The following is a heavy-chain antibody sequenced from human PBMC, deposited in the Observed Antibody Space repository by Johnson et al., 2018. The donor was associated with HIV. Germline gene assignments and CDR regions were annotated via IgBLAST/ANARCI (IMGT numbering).Heavy chain of an antibody. J-gene: IGHJ3*01. V-gene: IGHV3-74*01. CDR2: INGDGSRT. D-gene: IGHD3-16*01. Sequence: VQLVESGGGLVQPGGSLRLSCGASGFTFSDHWMQWVRQAPGKGLVWVSRINGDGSRTSYVASVKGRFTIARDNAKNTLFLEMKSLRAEDTAVYYCVRTSCTGARCLGYDPFDVWGQGTMVTVSS. CDR1: GFTFSDHW. CDR3: VRTSCTGARCLGYDPFDV.